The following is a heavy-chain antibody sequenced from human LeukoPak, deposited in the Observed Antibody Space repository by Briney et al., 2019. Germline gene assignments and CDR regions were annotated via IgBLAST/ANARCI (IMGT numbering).Heavy chain of an antibody. CDR2: IKPDGSEK. Sequence: ETLSLTCTVSGGSISSSSYYWGWIRQPPGKGLEWVANIKPDGSEKHYVDSVKGRFSISRDNTKNSLFLQISSLRGEDSAVYYCAREPSQLWIDNWGQGTRVIVSS. V-gene: IGHV3-7*01. J-gene: IGHJ4*02. D-gene: IGHD5-18*01. CDR3: AREPSQLWIDN. CDR1: GGSISSSSYY.